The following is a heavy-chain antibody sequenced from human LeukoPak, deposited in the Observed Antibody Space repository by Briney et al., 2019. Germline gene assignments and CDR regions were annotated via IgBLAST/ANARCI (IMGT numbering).Heavy chain of an antibody. V-gene: IGHV3-53*01. CDR3: ARLGFVVPAVIFDY. CDR1: GFTVSSNY. J-gene: IGHJ4*02. D-gene: IGHD2-2*02. CDR2: IYIGGST. Sequence: PGGSLRLPCAASGFTVSSNYMSWVRQAPGKGLEWVSVIYIGGSTYYADSVKGRFTISRDISKNTLYLQMNSLRAEDTAMYYCARLGFVVPAVIFDYWGQGTLVTVSS.